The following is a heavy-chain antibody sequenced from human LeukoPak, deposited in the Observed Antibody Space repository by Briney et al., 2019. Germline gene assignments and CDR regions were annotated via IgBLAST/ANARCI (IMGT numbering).Heavy chain of an antibody. J-gene: IGHJ4*02. CDR2: ISAYNGNT. CDR3: AALVSVVPQPLPEVD. D-gene: IGHD5/OR15-5a*01. V-gene: IGHV1-18*01. Sequence: GASVKVSCKASGYTFTSYGISWVRQAPGQGLEWMGWISAYNGNTNYAQKLQGRVTMTTDTSTSTAYMELSSLRSEDTAVYYRAALVSVVPQPLPEVDWGQGTLVTVSS. CDR1: GYTFTSYG.